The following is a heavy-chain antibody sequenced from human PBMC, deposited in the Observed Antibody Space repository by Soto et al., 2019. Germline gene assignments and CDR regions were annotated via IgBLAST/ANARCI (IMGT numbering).Heavy chain of an antibody. D-gene: IGHD2-21*02. J-gene: IGHJ6*02. CDR1: GGSISSGDYY. Sequence: PSETLSLTXTVSGGSISSGDYYWSWIRQPPGKGLEWIGYIFYSGSTYYNPSLKSRVTISVHTSKNQFSLKLSSVIAADTAVYYCARVLRKYCSGGDCYYYYGMDVWGQGTTVTVSS. CDR2: IFYSGST. CDR3: ARVLRKYCSGGDCYYYYGMDV. V-gene: IGHV4-30-4*01.